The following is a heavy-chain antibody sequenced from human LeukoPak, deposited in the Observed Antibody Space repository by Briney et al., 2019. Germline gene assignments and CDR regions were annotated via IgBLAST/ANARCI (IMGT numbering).Heavy chain of an antibody. J-gene: IGHJ3*02. CDR3: ARDTHRTSDAFDI. Sequence: ASVKVSCKASGYTFTSYGISWVRQAPGQGLEWMGWINPNSGGTNYAQKFQGRVTMTRDTSISTAYMELSRLRSDDTAVYYCARDTHRTSDAFDIWGQGTMVTVSS. CDR2: INPNSGGT. V-gene: IGHV1-2*02. CDR1: GYTFTSYG.